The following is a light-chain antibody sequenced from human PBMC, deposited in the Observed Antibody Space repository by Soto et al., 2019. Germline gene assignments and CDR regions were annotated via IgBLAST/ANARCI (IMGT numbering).Light chain of an antibody. J-gene: IGKJ5*01. CDR3: QQYNNWPLT. V-gene: IGKV3-15*01. Sequence: DIVITQSPATLSVSPGERATLSCRASQSISSNLAWYQQKPGQAPRLLIDGASTRATGISARFSGSGSGTEFTLTITCLPSEDLAVYYCQQYNNWPLTFGQGTRLDI. CDR1: QSISSN. CDR2: GAS.